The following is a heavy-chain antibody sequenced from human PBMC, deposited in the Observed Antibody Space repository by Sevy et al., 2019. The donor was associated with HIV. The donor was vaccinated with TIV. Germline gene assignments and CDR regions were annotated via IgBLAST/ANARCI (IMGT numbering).Heavy chain of an antibody. CDR2: ISSSSSYI. Sequence: GGSLRLSCAASGFTFSSYTMNWVRQAPGKGLEWVSFISSSSSYIYNADSVKGRFTISRDNAKNSRYLQMNSLRAEDTAVYYYARDGITMVRGVTALSGVGYMDVWGKGTTVTVSS. J-gene: IGHJ6*03. V-gene: IGHV3-21*01. CDR3: ARDGITMVRGVTALSGVGYMDV. D-gene: IGHD3-10*01. CDR1: GFTFSSYT.